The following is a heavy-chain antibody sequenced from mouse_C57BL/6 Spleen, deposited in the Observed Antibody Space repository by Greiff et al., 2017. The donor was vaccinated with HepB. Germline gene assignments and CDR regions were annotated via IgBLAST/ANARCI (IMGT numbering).Heavy chain of an antibody. CDR2: ISSGSSTI. J-gene: IGHJ3*01. V-gene: IGHV5-17*01. CDR3: ARPYYGSSLSWFAY. CDR1: GFTFSDYG. Sequence: EVHLVESGGGLVKPGGSLKLSCAASGFTFSDYGMHWVRQAPEKGLEWVAYISSGSSTIYYADTVKGRFTISRDNAKNTLFLQMTSLRSEDTAMYYCARPYYGSSLSWFAYWGQGTLVTVSA. D-gene: IGHD1-1*01.